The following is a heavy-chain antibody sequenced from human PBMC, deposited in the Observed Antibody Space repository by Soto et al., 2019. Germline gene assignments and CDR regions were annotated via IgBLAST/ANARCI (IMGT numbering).Heavy chain of an antibody. D-gene: IGHD5-12*01. CDR1: GYDFTAYA. V-gene: IGHV1-3*04. CDR3: ATYRGYGDPNDY. CDR2: LNSGNGNT. J-gene: IGHJ4*02. Sequence: QVHLVQSGAEVKKPGASVKVSCKASGYDFTAYAMHWVRQAPGQSLEWMGWLNSGNGNTKYSEKFQGRVTITSDTSATTAYMELSGLRSEDTAMYYCATYRGYGDPNDYWGQGTLVTVSS.